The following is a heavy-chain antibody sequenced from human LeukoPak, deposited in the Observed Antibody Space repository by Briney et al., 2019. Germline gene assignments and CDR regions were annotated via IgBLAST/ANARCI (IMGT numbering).Heavy chain of an antibody. CDR3: AREGSYGYFDY. J-gene: IGHJ4*02. V-gene: IGHV3-11*01. Sequence: GGSPRLSCAASGFTFSDYYMSWIRQAPGKGLEWVSYISSSGSTIYYADSVKGRFTISRDNAKNSLYLQMNSRRAEDTAVYYCAREGSYGYFDYWGQGTLVTVSS. D-gene: IGHD1-26*01. CDR2: ISSSGSTI. CDR1: GFTFSDYY.